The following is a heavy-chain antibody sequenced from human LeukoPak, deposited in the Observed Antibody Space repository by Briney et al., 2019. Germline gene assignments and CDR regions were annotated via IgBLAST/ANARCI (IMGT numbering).Heavy chain of an antibody. CDR2: MNPNSGNT. J-gene: IGHJ6*02. CDR3: ARERSSEWLVYYYYGMDV. V-gene: IGHV1-8*01. CDR1: GYTFTSYD. D-gene: IGHD6-19*01. Sequence: GASVKVSCKASGYTFTSYDVNWVRQATGQGLEWMGWMNPNSGNTGYAQKFQGRVTMTRNTSISTAYMELSSLRSEDTAVYYCARERSSEWLVYYYYGMDVWGQGTTVTVSS.